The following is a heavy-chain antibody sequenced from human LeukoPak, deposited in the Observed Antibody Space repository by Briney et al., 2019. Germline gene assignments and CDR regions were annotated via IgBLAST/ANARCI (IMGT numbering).Heavy chain of an antibody. V-gene: IGHV4-39*07. CDR2: INHSGST. J-gene: IGHJ3*02. CDR3: ASGGLRYFDWLPLPPSSGYYQEDAFDI. CDR1: GGSISSSSYF. D-gene: IGHD3-9*01. Sequence: SETLSLTCTVSGGSISSSSYFWGWIRQPPGKGLEWIGEINHSGSTNYNPSLKSRVTISVDTSKNQFSLKLSSVTAADTAVYYCASGGLRYFDWLPLPPSSGYYQEDAFDIWGQGTMVTVSS.